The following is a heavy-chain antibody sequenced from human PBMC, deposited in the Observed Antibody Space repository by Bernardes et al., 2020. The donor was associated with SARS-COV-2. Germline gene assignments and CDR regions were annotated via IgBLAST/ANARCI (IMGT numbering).Heavy chain of an antibody. D-gene: IGHD1-20*01. Sequence: GGSLRLSCVVSGFTFSDNTMNWVRQAPGKGLEWLSYINFGTGTISYADSVKGRFTISGDNAKNSLFLQMNSLRAEDTAVYSCATDRNNAFDYWGQGTLLTVSS. J-gene: IGHJ4*02. CDR1: GFTFSDNT. CDR3: ATDRNNAFDY. V-gene: IGHV3-48*04. CDR2: INFGTGTI.